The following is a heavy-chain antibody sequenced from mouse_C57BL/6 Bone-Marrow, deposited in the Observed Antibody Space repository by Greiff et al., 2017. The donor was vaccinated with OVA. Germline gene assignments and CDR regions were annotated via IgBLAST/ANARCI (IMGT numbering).Heavy chain of an antibody. V-gene: IGHV2-2*01. CDR3: TRTYDCGDYFGY. Sequence: QVQLKESGPGLVQPSQSLSITCTVSGFSLTSYGVHWVRQSPGKGLEWLGVIWSGGSTDYNAAFISRLSISKDNSKSQVFFTMNSLQADDTAIYYWTRTYDCGDYFGYWSQGTTLTVSS. CDR2: IWSGGST. D-gene: IGHD2-4*01. J-gene: IGHJ2*01. CDR1: GFSLTSYG.